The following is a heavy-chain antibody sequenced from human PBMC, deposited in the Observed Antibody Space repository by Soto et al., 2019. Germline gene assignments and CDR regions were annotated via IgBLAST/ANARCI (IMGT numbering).Heavy chain of an antibody. CDR1: GVSISSSTYY. CDR3: VISFGGVIVPNF. CDR2: IYYSGST. V-gene: IGHV4-39*01. Sequence: PSETLSLTCTVSGVSISSSTYYWGWIRQPPGKGLEWIGSIYYSGSTYYNPSLKSRVTISVDTPKNQFSLKLSSVTAADTAVYYCVISFGGVIVPNFWGQGTLVTVSS. D-gene: IGHD3-16*02. J-gene: IGHJ4*02.